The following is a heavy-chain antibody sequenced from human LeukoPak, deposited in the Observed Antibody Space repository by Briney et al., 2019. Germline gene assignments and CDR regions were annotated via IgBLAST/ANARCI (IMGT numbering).Heavy chain of an antibody. CDR1: GFTFSSYG. V-gene: IGHV3-48*02. CDR3: ARDYDWAFDF. D-gene: IGHD3-9*01. CDR2: INHNGEAI. Sequence: PGGSLRLSCAASGFTFSSYGMHWVRQAPGKGLEWIAYINHNGEAIYYPDFVKGRFIISRDNAKNSLFLQMNDLRDEDTAVYYCARDYDWAFDFWGQGTRVTVSS. J-gene: IGHJ4*02.